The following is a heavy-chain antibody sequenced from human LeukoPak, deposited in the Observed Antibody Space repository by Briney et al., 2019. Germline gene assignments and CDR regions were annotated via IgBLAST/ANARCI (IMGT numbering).Heavy chain of an antibody. CDR2: IYSGGST. CDR3: AELGITMIGGV. Sequence: AGGSLRLSCAASGFTVSSNYMSWVRQAPGKGLEWVSVIYSGGSTYYADSVKGRFTISRDNAKSSLYLQMNSLRAEDTAVYYCAELGITMIGGVWGKGTTVTISS. CDR1: GFTVSSNY. J-gene: IGHJ6*04. D-gene: IGHD3-10*02. V-gene: IGHV3-66*01.